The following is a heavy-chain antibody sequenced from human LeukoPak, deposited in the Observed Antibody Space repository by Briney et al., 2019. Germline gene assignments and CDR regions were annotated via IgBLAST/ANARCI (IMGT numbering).Heavy chain of an antibody. Sequence: GGSLRLSCAASEFTFSNAWMSWVRQAPGKGLEWVGRIKSKTDGGTTDYAAPVKGRFTISRDDSKNTLYLQMNSLKTEDTAVYYCTRRHDYGDYLNRFDPWGQGTLVTVSS. CDR2: IKSKTDGGTT. D-gene: IGHD4-17*01. CDR1: EFTFSNAW. V-gene: IGHV3-15*01. CDR3: TRRHDYGDYLNRFDP. J-gene: IGHJ5*02.